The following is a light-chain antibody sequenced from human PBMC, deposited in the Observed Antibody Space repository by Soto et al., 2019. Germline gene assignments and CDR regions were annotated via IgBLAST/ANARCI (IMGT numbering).Light chain of an antibody. CDR1: QAIRSD. CDR2: AAS. CDR3: LQDYNYPRT. J-gene: IGKJ1*01. Sequence: AVQMTQSPSSLSASVGDRVTITCRASQAIRSDLGWYQMKPGKVPKLLIYAASNLQSGVPSRFIGRGYGTDFTLTISRLQPEDCATYYCLQDYNYPRTFGQGTKVEI. V-gene: IGKV1-6*01.